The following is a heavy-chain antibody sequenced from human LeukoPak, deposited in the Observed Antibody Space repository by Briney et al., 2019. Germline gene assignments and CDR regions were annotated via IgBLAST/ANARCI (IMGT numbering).Heavy chain of an antibody. CDR1: GGTFSSYA. Sequence: ASVKVSCKASGGTFSSYAISWVRQAPGQGLEWMGGIIPIFGTANYAQKFQGRVTITTDESTSTAYMELSSLRSEDTAVYYCARGKGGSSLLLDYWGQGTLVTVSS. D-gene: IGHD2-15*01. CDR2: IIPIFGTA. CDR3: ARGKGGSSLLLDY. J-gene: IGHJ4*02. V-gene: IGHV1-69*05.